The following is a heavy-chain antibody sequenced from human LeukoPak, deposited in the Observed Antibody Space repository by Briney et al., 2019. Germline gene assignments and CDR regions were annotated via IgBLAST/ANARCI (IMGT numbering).Heavy chain of an antibody. D-gene: IGHD6-19*01. J-gene: IGHJ4*02. V-gene: IGHV3-49*03. CDR3: SRGGGSGRYYFDY. CDR1: GFSFDYFA. Sequence: PGGSLRLSCSVSGFSFDYFAVSWLRQAPGKGLEWVGFIRGKAYGGTTEYAASVSGRFTISRDDSKSIAYLQMNSLKTEDTAMYYCSRGGGSGRYYFDYWGQGTLVTVSA. CDR2: IRGKAYGGTT.